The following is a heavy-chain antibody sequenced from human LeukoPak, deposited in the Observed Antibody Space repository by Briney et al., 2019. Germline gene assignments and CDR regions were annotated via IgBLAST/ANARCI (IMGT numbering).Heavy chain of an antibody. J-gene: IGHJ6*03. Sequence: GGSLRLSCAASGFTVSSNYMSWVRQAPGKGLEWVSVIYSGGSTYYADSVKGRFTISRDNSKNTLYLQMNSLRAEDTAVYYCARDSWIRTASGSYVYYYMDVWGKGTTVTVSS. CDR1: GFTVSSNY. D-gene: IGHD3-10*01. V-gene: IGHV3-66*02. CDR3: ARDSWIRTASGSYVYYYMDV. CDR2: IYSGGST.